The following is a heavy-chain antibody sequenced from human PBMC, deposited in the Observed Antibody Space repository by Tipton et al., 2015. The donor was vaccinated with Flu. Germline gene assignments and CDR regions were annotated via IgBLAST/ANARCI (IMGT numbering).Heavy chain of an antibody. CDR3: ARGGRAPLRSSWSNAFDI. CDR2: INHSGRT. D-gene: IGHD6-13*01. Sequence: TLSLTCAVYGGSVSGHYWSWIRQPPGKGLEWIGEINHSGRTNYNPSLKSRVTISVDTSKNQFSLKLSSVNAADTAVYYCARGGRAPLRSSWSNAFDIWGQGTMVTVSS. J-gene: IGHJ3*02. V-gene: IGHV4-34*01. CDR1: GGSVSGHY.